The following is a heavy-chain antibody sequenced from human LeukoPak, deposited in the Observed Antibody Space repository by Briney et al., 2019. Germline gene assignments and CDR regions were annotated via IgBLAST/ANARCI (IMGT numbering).Heavy chain of an antibody. D-gene: IGHD6-19*01. CDR3: ARRQGYSSGWYRGYYFDY. CDR2: INHSGST. Sequence: PSETLSLTCAVYGGSFSGDYWSWIRQPPGKGLEWIGEINHSGSTNYNPSLKSRVTISVDTSKNQFSLKLSSVTAADTAVYYCARRQGYSSGWYRGYYFDYWGQGTLVTVSS. J-gene: IGHJ4*02. CDR1: GGSFSGDY. V-gene: IGHV4-34*01.